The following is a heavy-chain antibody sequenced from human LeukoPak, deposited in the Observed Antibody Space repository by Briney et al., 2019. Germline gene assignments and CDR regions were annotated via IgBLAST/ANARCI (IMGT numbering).Heavy chain of an antibody. Sequence: PGGSLRLSCAASRFTFSSYAMHWIRQAPGKGLEYVSAISRNGGSTYYANSVKGRFTISRDNSKNTVHLQMNSLRAEDTAMYYCARRAGDYSHPYDYWGQGTLVTVSS. J-gene: IGHJ4*02. D-gene: IGHD3-22*01. V-gene: IGHV3-64*01. CDR2: ISRNGGST. CDR3: ARRAGDYSHPYDY. CDR1: RFTFSSYA.